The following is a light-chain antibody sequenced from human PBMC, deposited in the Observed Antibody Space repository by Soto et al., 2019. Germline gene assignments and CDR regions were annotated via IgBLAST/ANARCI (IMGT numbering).Light chain of an antibody. CDR1: QAVNTR. CDR2: LAS. V-gene: IGKV3-11*01. J-gene: IGKJ1*01. Sequence: EIVLTQSPATLSSFPGDRVTLSCRASQAVNTRLAWYQHRPGQAPRLLVYLASNRAAGVPARFSGSGSGTDFTLTISDVEPEDFAVCYCHQRQSWPRTFGKGTTVDI. CDR3: HQRQSWPRT.